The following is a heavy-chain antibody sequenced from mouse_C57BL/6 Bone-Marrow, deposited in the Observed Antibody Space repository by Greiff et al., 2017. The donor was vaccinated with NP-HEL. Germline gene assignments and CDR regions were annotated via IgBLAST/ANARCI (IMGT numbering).Heavy chain of an antibody. Sequence: VKLVESGAELARPGASVKMSCKASGYTFTSYTMHWVKQRPGQGLEWIGYINPSSGYTKYNQKFKDKATLTADKSSSTAYMQLSSLTSEDSAVYYCARGGLYSNYPYYFDYWGQGTTLTVSS. CDR1: GYTFTSYT. J-gene: IGHJ2*01. CDR3: ARGGLYSNYPYYFDY. V-gene: IGHV1-4*01. D-gene: IGHD2-5*01. CDR2: INPSSGYT.